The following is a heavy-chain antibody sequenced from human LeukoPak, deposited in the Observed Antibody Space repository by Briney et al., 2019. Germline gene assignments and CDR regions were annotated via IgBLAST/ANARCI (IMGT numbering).Heavy chain of an antibody. CDR1: GGSISSYY. V-gene: IGHV4-59*01. D-gene: IGHD4-23*01. J-gene: IGHJ4*02. CDR2: IYYIGST. CDR3: ARGTTVVTLFDY. Sequence: PSETLSLTCTVSGGSISSYYWSWIRQPPEKGLEWIGYIYYIGSTNYIPSLKSRVTISVDTSKNQFSLKLSSVTAADTAVYYCARGTTVVTLFDYWGQGTLVTVSS.